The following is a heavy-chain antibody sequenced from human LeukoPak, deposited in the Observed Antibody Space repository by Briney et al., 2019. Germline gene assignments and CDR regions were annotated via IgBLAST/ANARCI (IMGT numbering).Heavy chain of an antibody. V-gene: IGHV1-18*01. CDR3: ARWRGPTYYYDSSGYYYGFDY. CDR1: GYTFTSYG. J-gene: IGHJ4*02. CDR2: ISAYNGNT. D-gene: IGHD3-22*01. Sequence: GASVKVSCKASGYTFTSYGISWVRQAPGQGLEWMGWISAYNGNTNYAQKLQGRVTMTTGTSTSTAYMELRSLRSDDTAVYYCARWRGPTYYYDSSGYYYGFDYWGQGTLVTVSS.